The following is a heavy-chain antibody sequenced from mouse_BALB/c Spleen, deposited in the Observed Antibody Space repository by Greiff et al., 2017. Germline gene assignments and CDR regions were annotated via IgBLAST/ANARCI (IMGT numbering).Heavy chain of an antibody. Sequence: EVQGVESGGGLVQPKGSLKLSCAASGFTFNTYAMNWVRQAPGKGLEWVARIRSKSNNYATYYADSVKDRFTISRDDSQSMLYLQMNNLKTEDTAMYYCVRRGGDYWGQGTTLTVSS. V-gene: IGHV10-1*02. D-gene: IGHD1-1*02. J-gene: IGHJ2*01. CDR3: VRRGGDY. CDR2: IRSKSNNYAT. CDR1: GFTFNTYA.